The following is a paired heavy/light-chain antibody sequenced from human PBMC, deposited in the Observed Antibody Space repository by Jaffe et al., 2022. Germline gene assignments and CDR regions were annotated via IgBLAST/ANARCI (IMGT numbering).Light chain of an antibody. CDR2: GAS. V-gene: IGKV3-20*01. CDR3: QQYGSSPPYT. J-gene: IGKJ1*01. Sequence: EIVLTQSPGTLSLSPGERATLSCRASQSVSSSYLAWYQQKPGQAPRLLIYGASSRATGIPDRFSGSGSGTDFTLTISRLEPEDFAVYYCQQYGSSPPYTFGQGTKVEIK. CDR1: QSVSSSY.
Heavy chain of an antibody. Sequence: QVQLVESGGGLVKPGGSLRLSCAASGFTFSDYYMSWIRQAPGKGLEWVSYISSSGSTIYYADSVKGRFTISRDNAKNSLYLQMNSLRAEDTAVYYCARVVRRFLEWSYYYYMDVWGKGTTVTVSS. CDR3: ARVVRRFLEWSYYYYMDV. J-gene: IGHJ6*03. CDR2: ISSSGSTI. CDR1: GFTFSDYY. V-gene: IGHV3-11*01. D-gene: IGHD3-3*01.